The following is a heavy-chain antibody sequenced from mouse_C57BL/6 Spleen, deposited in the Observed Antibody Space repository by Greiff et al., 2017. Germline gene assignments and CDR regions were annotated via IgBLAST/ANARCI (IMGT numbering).Heavy chain of an antibody. D-gene: IGHD2-4*01. J-gene: IGHJ4*01. Sequence: VQLQQSGPELVKPGASVKIPCKASGYTFTDYNMDWVKQSHGKSLEWIGDINPNNGGTIYNQKFKGKATLTVDKSSSTAYMELRSLTSEDTAVYYCARRGYDYDDDAMDYWGQGTSVTVSS. CDR3: ARRGYDYDDDAMDY. CDR2: INPNNGGT. CDR1: GYTFTDYN. V-gene: IGHV1-18*01.